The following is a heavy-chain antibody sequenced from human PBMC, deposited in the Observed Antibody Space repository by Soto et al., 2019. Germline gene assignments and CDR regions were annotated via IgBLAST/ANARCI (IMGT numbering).Heavy chain of an antibody. CDR2: TYFRGSA. V-gene: IGHV4-59*01. CDR3: ARDLRSRGWFDP. CDR1: GGSISSYY. J-gene: IGHJ5*02. Sequence: SETLSLTCTVSGGSISSYYWSWIRQPPGMGLEWIGSTYFRGSASYNPSLKSRVTISLDPSKDQLSLTLSAVTAADSAVYYCARDLRSRGWFDPWGPGILVTVSS.